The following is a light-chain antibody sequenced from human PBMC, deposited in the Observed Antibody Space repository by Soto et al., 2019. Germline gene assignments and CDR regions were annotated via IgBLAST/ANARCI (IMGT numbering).Light chain of an antibody. V-gene: IGKV3-20*01. CDR2: GAS. CDR3: QQYGSSLPLT. CDR1: QSVSSSY. Sequence: VLTQSPGTLSLSPGERATLSCRATQSVSSSYLAWYQQKPGQAPRLLIYGASSRATGIPDRFSGSGSGTDFTLTISRLEPEDFAVYYCQQYGSSLPLTFGGGTKVDI. J-gene: IGKJ4*01.